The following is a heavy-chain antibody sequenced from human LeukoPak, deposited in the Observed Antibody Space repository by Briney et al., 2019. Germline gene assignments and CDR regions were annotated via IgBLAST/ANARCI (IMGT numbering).Heavy chain of an antibody. Sequence: ASVKVSCKASGGTFSSYTISWVRQAPGQGLEWMGGIIPILGIANYAQKFQGRVTITADKSTSTAYMELSSLRSEDTAVYYCARGPDYSNYLNWFDPWGQGTLVTVSS. D-gene: IGHD4-11*01. CDR1: GGTFSSYT. J-gene: IGHJ5*02. CDR2: IIPILGIA. V-gene: IGHV1-69*10. CDR3: ARGPDYSNYLNWFDP.